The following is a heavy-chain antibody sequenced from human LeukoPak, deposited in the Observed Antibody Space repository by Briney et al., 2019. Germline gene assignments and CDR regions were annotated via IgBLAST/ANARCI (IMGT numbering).Heavy chain of an antibody. J-gene: IGHJ4*02. Sequence: ASVKVSCKASGYTFTIYYMHWVRQAPGQGLEWMGIINPSGGATTYAQQFQDRVTMTRDTSTSTVYMELSSPRSEDTAVHYCARGRTLFDYWGQGTLVTVSS. CDR2: INPSGGAT. CDR1: GYTFTIYY. CDR3: ARGRTLFDY. V-gene: IGHV1-46*01.